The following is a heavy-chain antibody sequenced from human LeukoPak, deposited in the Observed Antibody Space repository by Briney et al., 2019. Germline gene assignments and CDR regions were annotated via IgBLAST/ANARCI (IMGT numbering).Heavy chain of an antibody. J-gene: IGHJ6*02. D-gene: IGHD2-15*01. CDR3: VRDWGYCTGGSCYGYHYYGMDV. V-gene: IGHV3-30*07. Sequence: PGRSLRLSCAASGFTFRSYVMNWVRQAPGKGLEWVALIPYVGTNKYHADSVKGRFTISRDNAKDSLHLQMNSLRAEDTAVYYCVRDWGYCTGGSCYGYHYYGMDVWGQGTTVTVSS. CDR2: IPYVGTNK. CDR1: GFTFRSYV.